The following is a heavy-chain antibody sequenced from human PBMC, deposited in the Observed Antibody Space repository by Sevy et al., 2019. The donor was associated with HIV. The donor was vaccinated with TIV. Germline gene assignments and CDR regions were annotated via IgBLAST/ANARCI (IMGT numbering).Heavy chain of an antibody. D-gene: IGHD3-16*01. CDR2: ISHDEIHK. CDR1: GFTFSNYA. Sequence: GGSLRLSCTAYGFTFSNYAVYWVRQAPGKGLEWVAIISHDEIHKDFADSVRGRFSISRDTSKNTIYLQMNSLRPEDTAVYYCARDLPHLLPWELSRGSDFWGQGTLVTVSS. CDR3: ARDLPHLLPWELSRGSDF. J-gene: IGHJ4*02. V-gene: IGHV3-30*04.